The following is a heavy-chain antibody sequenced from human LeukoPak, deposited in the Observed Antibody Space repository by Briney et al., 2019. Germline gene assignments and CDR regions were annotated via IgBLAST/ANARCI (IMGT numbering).Heavy chain of an antibody. J-gene: IGHJ4*02. D-gene: IGHD3-22*01. V-gene: IGHV4-39*01. CDR3: ARLDDSSGYFH. CDR2: IYYSGST. Sequence: PSETLSLTCTVSGGSTSSSSYSWSWIRQPPGKGLEWIGNIYYSGSTYYNPSLKSRVTISVDTSKNQFSLKLSSVTAADTAVYYCARLDDSSGYFHWGQGTLVTVSS. CDR1: GGSTSSSSYS.